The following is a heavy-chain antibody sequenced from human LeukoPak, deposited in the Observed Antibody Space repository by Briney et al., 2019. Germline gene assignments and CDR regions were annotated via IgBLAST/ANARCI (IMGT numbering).Heavy chain of an antibody. J-gene: IGHJ3*02. D-gene: IGHD3-16*01. CDR3: AKSQFGGVFDGFDI. CDR2: ISGSGAST. CDR1: GGTLSSYA. Sequence: SCKASGGTLSSYAMSWVRQAPGKGLEWVSAISGSGASTYYADSVKGRFTISRDNSKNTLYVQMNSLRAEDTAVYYCAKSQFGGVFDGFDIWGQGTMVTVSS. V-gene: IGHV3-23*01.